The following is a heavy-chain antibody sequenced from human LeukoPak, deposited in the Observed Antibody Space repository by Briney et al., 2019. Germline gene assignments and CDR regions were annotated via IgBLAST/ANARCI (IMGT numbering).Heavy chain of an antibody. D-gene: IGHD3-10*01. V-gene: IGHV3-23*01. CDR3: AKRGIVIRAVIIIGFDKEAYYFDY. CDR1: GITLSYYG. CDR2: ISKRGGNT. J-gene: IGHJ4*02. Sequence: PGGVLRLSFVGSGITLSYYGMGLVRPGPGKGVGVGSGISKRGGNTNSADSVKGRFIISRDTSKTTVYLQMTSLRLEDTAVYFCAKRGIVIRAVIIIGFDKEAYYFDYWGQGILVTVSS.